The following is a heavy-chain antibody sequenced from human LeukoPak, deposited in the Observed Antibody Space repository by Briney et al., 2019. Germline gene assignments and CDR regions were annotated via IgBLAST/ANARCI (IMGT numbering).Heavy chain of an antibody. V-gene: IGHV4-34*01. CDR3: AEVGGGYYDRYGMDV. CDR2: ITHSGST. Sequence: SETLSLTCAVYGGSFSGYYWSWIRQPPGKGLEWIGEITHSGSTNYNPSLKSRVTISVDTSKNQFSLKLSSVTAADTAVYYCAEVGGGYYDRYGMDVWAQGTTVTVSS. J-gene: IGHJ6*02. CDR1: GGSFSGYY. D-gene: IGHD3-22*01.